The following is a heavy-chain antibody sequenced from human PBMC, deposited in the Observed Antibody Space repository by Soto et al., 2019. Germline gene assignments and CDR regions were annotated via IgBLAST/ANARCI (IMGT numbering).Heavy chain of an antibody. V-gene: IGHV1-18*01. CDR1: GYTFTRSG. CDR3: VREGVAPYYYYGMDV. Sequence: QVQLVQSGAEVKKPGASVKVSCKASGYTFTRSGISWVRQAPGQGLEWMGWISTYNGDTNYAQTFQGRVTMTTDTSXXTVHMEVRSLRSDDTAVYYCVREGVAPYYYYGMDVWGQGTPVTVSS. J-gene: IGHJ6*02. D-gene: IGHD5-12*01. CDR2: ISTYNGDT.